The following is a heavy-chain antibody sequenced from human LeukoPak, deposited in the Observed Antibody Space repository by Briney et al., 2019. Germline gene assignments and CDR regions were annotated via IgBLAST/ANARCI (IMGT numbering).Heavy chain of an antibody. J-gene: IGHJ4*02. D-gene: IGHD6-13*01. CDR3: AKVAIAAAGTPDY. CDR2: ISSSSSYI. CDR1: GFTFSSYS. V-gene: IGHV3-21*01. Sequence: GGSLRLSCAASGFTFSSYSMNWVRQAPGKGLEWVSSISSSSSYIYYADSVKGRFTISRDNAKNSLYLQMNSLRAEDTAVYYCAKVAIAAAGTPDYWGQGTLVTVSS.